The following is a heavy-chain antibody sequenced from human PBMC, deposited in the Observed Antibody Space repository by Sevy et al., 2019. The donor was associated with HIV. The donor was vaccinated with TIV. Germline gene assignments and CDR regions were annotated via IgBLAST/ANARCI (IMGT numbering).Heavy chain of an antibody. V-gene: IGHV3-30*18. CDR1: GFTFSSYG. D-gene: IGHD3-3*01. Sequence: GGSLRLSCAASGFTFSSYGMHWVRQAPGKGLEWVAVISYDGSNKYYADSVKGRFTISRDNSKNTLYLQMNRLTAEDTAVYYCAKDFGAAPPSLYDIDVWGQGTTVTVSS. CDR2: ISYDGSNK. CDR3: AKDFGAAPPSLYDIDV. J-gene: IGHJ6*02.